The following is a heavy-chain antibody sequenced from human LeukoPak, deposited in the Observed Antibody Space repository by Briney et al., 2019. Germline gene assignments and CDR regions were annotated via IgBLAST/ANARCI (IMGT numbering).Heavy chain of an antibody. Sequence: PGGSLRLSCAASGFSFSSSSMNWLRQAPGKGLEWVSYISRSSSTIYYADSVKGRFTISRDNAKNSLYLQMNSLRDEDTALYYCARDTYYYDNSGFYDGYFQHWGQGTLVTVSS. J-gene: IGHJ1*01. V-gene: IGHV3-48*02. CDR1: GFSFSSSS. D-gene: IGHD3-22*01. CDR2: ISRSSSTI. CDR3: ARDTYYYDNSGFYDGYFQH.